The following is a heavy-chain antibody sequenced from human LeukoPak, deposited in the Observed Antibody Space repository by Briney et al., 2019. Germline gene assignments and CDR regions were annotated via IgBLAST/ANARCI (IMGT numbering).Heavy chain of an antibody. Sequence: PGGSLRLSCAASGFTFSSYWMHWVRQAPGKGPVWVSHINSDGSSTNYADSVKGRFTMSRDNAKNTLYLQMNSLRAEDTAVYYCASEFGYSENYWGQGTLVTVSS. V-gene: IGHV3-74*01. CDR3: ASEFGYSENY. CDR1: GFTFSSYW. J-gene: IGHJ4*02. CDR2: INSDGSST. D-gene: IGHD5-24*01.